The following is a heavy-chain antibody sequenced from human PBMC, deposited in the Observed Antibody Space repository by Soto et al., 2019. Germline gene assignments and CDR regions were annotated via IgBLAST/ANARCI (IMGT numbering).Heavy chain of an antibody. CDR3: TLDYHAILTGYSWGDWFDP. D-gene: IGHD3-9*01. V-gene: IGHV3-73*01. J-gene: IGHJ5*02. CDR2: IRSKANSYAT. CDR1: GFTFSGSA. Sequence: PWGSLRLSCAASGFTFSGSAMHWVRQASGKGLEWVGRIRSKANSYATAYAASVKGRFTISRDDSKNTAYLQMNSLKTEDTAVYYCTLDYHAILTGYSWGDWFDPWGQGTLVTVSS.